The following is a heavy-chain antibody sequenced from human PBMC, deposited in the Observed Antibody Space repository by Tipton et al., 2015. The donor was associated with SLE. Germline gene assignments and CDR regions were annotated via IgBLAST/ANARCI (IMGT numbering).Heavy chain of an antibody. D-gene: IGHD3-22*01. CDR1: GGSISSGDYY. Sequence: TLSLTCTVSGGSISSGDYYWSWIRQPPGKGLEGIGNIYYSGSTYYNPSLKSRVTISVDTAKNQFSLKLSSETAADTAVYYCAREGRYYYDSSGYLGYYYYMDVWGKGTTVTVSS. CDR3: AREGRYYYDSSGYLGYYYYMDV. V-gene: IGHV4-30-4*02. J-gene: IGHJ6*03. CDR2: IYYSGST.